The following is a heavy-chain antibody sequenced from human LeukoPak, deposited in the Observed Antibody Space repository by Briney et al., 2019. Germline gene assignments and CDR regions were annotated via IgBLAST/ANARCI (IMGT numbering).Heavy chain of an antibody. D-gene: IGHD2-15*01. Sequence: PGRSLRLSCAASGFTFSSYAMSWVRQAPGKGLEWVSVIYSGGSTYYADSVKGRFTISRDNSKNTLYLQMNSLRAEDTAVYYCARDIGGNFDYWGQGTLVTVSS. CDR2: IYSGGST. V-gene: IGHV3-53*01. CDR1: GFTFSSYA. J-gene: IGHJ4*02. CDR3: ARDIGGNFDY.